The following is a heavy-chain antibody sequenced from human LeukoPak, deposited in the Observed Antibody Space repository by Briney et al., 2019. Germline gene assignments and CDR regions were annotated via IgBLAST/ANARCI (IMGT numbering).Heavy chain of an antibody. CDR3: ARDQVVAALDY. Sequence: GGSLRLSCAASGFTFSSYSMNWVRQAPGKGLEWVSSISSSSSYIYYADSVKGRFTISRDNAKNSLYLQMNSPRAEDTAVYYCARDQVVAALDYWGQGTLVTVSS. V-gene: IGHV3-21*01. CDR1: GFTFSSYS. D-gene: IGHD6-13*01. CDR2: ISSSSSYI. J-gene: IGHJ4*02.